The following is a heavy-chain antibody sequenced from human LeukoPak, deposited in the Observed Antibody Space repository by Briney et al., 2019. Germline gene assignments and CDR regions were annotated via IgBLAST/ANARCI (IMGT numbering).Heavy chain of an antibody. CDR3: ARHSRTSSTRYFQV. CDR1: GGSISSSNYF. CDR2: IYHSGTT. J-gene: IGHJ1*01. Sequence: SSETLSLTCIVSGGSISSSNYFWGWTRQPPGKGPEWIGSIYHSGTTYYDPSLKSRVTISVDTSKNQFSLKLSSVTAADTAVYYCARHSRTSSTRYFQVWGQGTLVSVSS. V-gene: IGHV4-39*01. D-gene: IGHD6-13*01.